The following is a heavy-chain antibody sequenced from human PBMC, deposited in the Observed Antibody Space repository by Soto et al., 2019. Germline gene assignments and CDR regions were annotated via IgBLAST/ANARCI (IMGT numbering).Heavy chain of an antibody. CDR2: VSRDGGDK. J-gene: IGHJ4*02. V-gene: IGHV3-30*18. CDR3: GKEGGGVELAATVES. D-gene: IGHD3-3*01. CDR1: GFIFSDFG. Sequence: QVQLVESEGGVVQPGRSLRLSCAASGFIFSDFGIQWVRQAPGKGLEWVAVVSRDGGDKYYGDSVKGRFTVSRDDSKNTVSLQMNSLRGDDTAVYYCGKEGGGVELAATVESWGQGTLVVVSS.